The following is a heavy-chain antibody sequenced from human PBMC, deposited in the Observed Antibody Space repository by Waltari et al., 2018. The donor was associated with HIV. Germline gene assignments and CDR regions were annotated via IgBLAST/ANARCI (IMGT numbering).Heavy chain of an antibody. Sequence: QVQLVQSGSELKNPGASVKVSCKASGYTFIDFAINRLRQAPGQGLEWMGWINSKTGKPTYVQGFTGRFVFSLDTSATTAHLEISSLKAEDTAVYYCAKTDWEDGSMRGFDPWGQGTLVTVSS. CDR2: INSKTGKP. J-gene: IGHJ5*02. CDR3: AKTDWEDGSMRGFDP. V-gene: IGHV7-4-1*02. CDR1: GYTFIDFA. D-gene: IGHD1-26*01.